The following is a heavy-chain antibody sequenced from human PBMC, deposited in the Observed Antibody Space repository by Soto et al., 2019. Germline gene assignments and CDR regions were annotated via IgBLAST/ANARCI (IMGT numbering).Heavy chain of an antibody. J-gene: IGHJ3*02. CDR1: GYTFTSYG. CDR3: AARKYYDILTGYYPSDAFDI. CDR2: MNPNSGNT. Sequence: ASLKVSCKASGYTFTSYGINWLRQAPGQGLEWMGWMNPNSGNTGYAQKFQGRVTMTRNTSISTAYMELSSLRSEDTAVYYCAARKYYDILTGYYPSDAFDIWGQGTMVTVSS. D-gene: IGHD3-9*01. V-gene: IGHV1-8*02.